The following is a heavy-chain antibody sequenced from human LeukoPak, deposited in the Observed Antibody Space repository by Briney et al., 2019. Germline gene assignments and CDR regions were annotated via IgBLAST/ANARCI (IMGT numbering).Heavy chain of an antibody. Sequence: GGSLRLSCAASGFTFSSYWMSWVRQAPGKGLEWVANIKQDGSEKYYVDSVKGRFTISGDNAKNSLYLQMNSLRAEDTAVYYCARDDRSSIESTTEFQHWGQGTLVTVSS. V-gene: IGHV3-7*01. CDR2: IKQDGSEK. J-gene: IGHJ1*01. CDR3: ARDDRSSIESTTEFQH. D-gene: IGHD2-2*01. CDR1: GFTFSSYW.